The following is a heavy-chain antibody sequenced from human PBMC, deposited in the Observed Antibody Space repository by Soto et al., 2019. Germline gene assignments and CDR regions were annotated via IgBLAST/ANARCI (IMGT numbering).Heavy chain of an antibody. V-gene: IGHV1-18*01. Sequence: QVHLVQSGAEVKKPGASVKVSCKASGYTFTSYGITWVRQAPGQGIEWMGWISAHNGNTDYAQKLQGRVIVTRDTATSTAYMELRSLRSDDTAVYYCARGRYGDYCGQGAVVTVSS. CDR1: GYTFTSYG. CDR2: ISAHNGNT. J-gene: IGHJ4*02. D-gene: IGHD1-1*01. CDR3: ARGRYGDY.